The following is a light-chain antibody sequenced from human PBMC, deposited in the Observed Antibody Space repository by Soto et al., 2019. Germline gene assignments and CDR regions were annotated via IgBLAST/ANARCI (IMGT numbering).Light chain of an antibody. V-gene: IGKV1-9*01. CDR3: QQLNSYPPWT. CDR2: AAS. J-gene: IGKJ1*01. CDR1: QGISSY. Sequence: DLQLTQSPSFLSASVADRVTITCRASQGISSYLAWYQQKPGKAPKLLIYAASTLQSGVPSRFSGSGSGTEFTLTISSLQPEDFATYYCQQLNSYPPWTFGQGTKVDIK.